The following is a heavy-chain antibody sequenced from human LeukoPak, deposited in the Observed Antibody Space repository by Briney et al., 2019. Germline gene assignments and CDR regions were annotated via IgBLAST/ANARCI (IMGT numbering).Heavy chain of an antibody. CDR1: GFTFSSYA. D-gene: IGHD3-9*01. CDR2: VSYNGGST. J-gene: IGHJ5*02. Sequence: GRSLRLSCSASGFTFSSYAMHWVRQAPGKGLEYVSTVSYNGGSTYYADSVKGRFTISRDNSKNTLYLQMSRLRAEDPAVYYCVKSRYIDNYYRFDPWGQGTLVTVSS. CDR3: VKSRYIDNYYRFDP. V-gene: IGHV3-64D*09.